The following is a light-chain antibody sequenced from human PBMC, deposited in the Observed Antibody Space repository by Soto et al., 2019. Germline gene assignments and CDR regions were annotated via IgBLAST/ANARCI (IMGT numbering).Light chain of an antibody. CDR2: AAS. V-gene: IGKV3-20*01. CDR3: QQYGSSPPWT. CDR1: ESVSSSY. J-gene: IGKJ1*01. Sequence: EIVLMQSPGILSLSPGERATLSCRASESVSSSYLAWYQQKPGQTPRLLIYAASSRATGIPDRFSGSGSGTDFTLTISILEPEDFAVYYCQQYGSSPPWTFGQGTKVEIK.